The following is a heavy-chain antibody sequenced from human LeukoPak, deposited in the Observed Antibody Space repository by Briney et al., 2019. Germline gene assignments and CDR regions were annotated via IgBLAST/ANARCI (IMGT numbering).Heavy chain of an antibody. CDR1: GFTFSSYE. V-gene: IGHV3-48*03. CDR3: AELGITMIGGV. D-gene: IGHD3-10*02. Sequence: GGSLLLSCAASGFTFSSYEMNWGRQAPGKGLEWVSYISSGGSTIYYADSVKGRFTISRDNAKNSLYLQMNSLRAEDTAVYYCAELGITMIGGVWGKGTTVTISS. J-gene: IGHJ6*04. CDR2: ISSGGSTI.